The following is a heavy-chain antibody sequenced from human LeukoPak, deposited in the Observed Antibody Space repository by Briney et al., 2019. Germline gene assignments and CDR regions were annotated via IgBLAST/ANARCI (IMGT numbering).Heavy chain of an antibody. D-gene: IGHD2-8*01. V-gene: IGHV3-23*01. Sequence: PGGSLRLSCAASGFTFSSYAMSWVRQAPGKWREGVSAISGSGGSTYYADSVKGRFTISRDNSKNTLYLQMNILRAEDTAVYYCAKYSFLGYCTNGVCSEFDYWGQGTLVTVSS. J-gene: IGHJ4*02. CDR1: GFTFSSYA. CDR2: ISGSGGST. CDR3: AKYSFLGYCTNGVCSEFDY.